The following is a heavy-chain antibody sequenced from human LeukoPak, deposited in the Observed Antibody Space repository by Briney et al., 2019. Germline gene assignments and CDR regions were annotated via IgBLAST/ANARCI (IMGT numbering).Heavy chain of an antibody. CDR2: ISSDGSNK. Sequence: GGSLRLSCAASRFTFSTYAMHWVRQAPGKGLEWVALISSDGSNKDYADSVKGRFTISRDNSKDTLYLQMNSLRGEDTAVYYCARGRYYMDYWGQGTLVTVSS. CDR1: RFTFSTYA. CDR3: ARGRYYMDY. J-gene: IGHJ4*02. V-gene: IGHV3-30-3*01.